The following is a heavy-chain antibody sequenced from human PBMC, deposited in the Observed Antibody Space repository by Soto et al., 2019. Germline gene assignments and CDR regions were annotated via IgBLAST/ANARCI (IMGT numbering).Heavy chain of an antibody. CDR1: GGTFSSYA. D-gene: IGHD2-8*01. CDR2: IIPIFGTA. J-gene: IGHJ4*02. Sequence: ASVNVPCKASGGTFSSYAISWVRQAPGQGLEWMGGIIPIFGTANYAQKFQGRVTITADESTSTAYMELSSLRSEDTAVYYCARYCTNGVCYKALDYWGQGTLVTVSS. V-gene: IGHV1-69*13. CDR3: ARYCTNGVCYKALDY.